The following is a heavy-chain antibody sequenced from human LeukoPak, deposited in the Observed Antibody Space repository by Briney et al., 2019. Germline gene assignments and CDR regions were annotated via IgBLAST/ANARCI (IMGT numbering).Heavy chain of an antibody. D-gene: IGHD5-12*01. CDR1: GGSISSSSYY. V-gene: IGHV4-39*01. Sequence: SETLSLTCTVSGGSISSSSYYWGWIRQPPGKGLEWIGSIYYSGSTYYNPSLKSRVTISVDTSKNQFSLNLRSVTAADTAVYYCARHMVATFDYWGQGILVTVSS. CDR3: ARHMVATFDY. CDR2: IYYSGST. J-gene: IGHJ4*02.